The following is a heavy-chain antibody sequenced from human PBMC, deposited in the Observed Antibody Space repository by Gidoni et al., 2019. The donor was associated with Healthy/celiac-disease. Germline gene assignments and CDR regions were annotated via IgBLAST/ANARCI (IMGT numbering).Heavy chain of an antibody. CDR2: ISGSGGST. Sequence: EVQLLESGGGLVQPGGSLRPSCAASGSTFSSYAMSWVRQAPGKGLEWVSAISGSGGSTYYADSVKGRFTISRDNSKNTLYLQMNSLRAEDTSVYYCAKDLSAYSSGWLSWGQGTLVTVSS. V-gene: IGHV3-23*01. D-gene: IGHD6-19*01. CDR3: AKDLSAYSSGWLS. CDR1: GSTFSSYA. J-gene: IGHJ4*02.